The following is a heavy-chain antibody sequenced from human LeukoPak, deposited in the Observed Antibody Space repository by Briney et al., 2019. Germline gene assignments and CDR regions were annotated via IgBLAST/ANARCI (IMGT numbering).Heavy chain of an antibody. CDR1: GFTFSSYG. Sequence: GGSLRLSCAASGFTFSSYGMHWVRQAPGKGLEWVAFIRYDGSNKYYADSVKGRFTISRDNSKNTLYLQMNSLRAEDTAVYYCAGGGWMDDAFDIWGQGTMVIVSS. CDR2: IRYDGSNK. D-gene: IGHD5-12*01. J-gene: IGHJ3*02. CDR3: AGGGWMDDAFDI. V-gene: IGHV3-30*02.